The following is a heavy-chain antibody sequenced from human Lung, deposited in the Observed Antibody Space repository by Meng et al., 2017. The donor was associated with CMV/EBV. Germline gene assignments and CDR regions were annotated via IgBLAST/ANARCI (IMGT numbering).Heavy chain of an antibody. CDR1: GFPFTHYA. CDR2: INNSGVGT. J-gene: IGHJ2*01. V-gene: IGHV3-23*01. CDR3: AREILTASYFFDL. Sequence: AASGFPFTHYAMTWVRQAPGKGLEWVSSINNSGVGTYYADAVKGRFTISRDNSKNTLDLQMNSLRVEDSAIYYCAREILTASYFFDLWGRGTLVTVSS. D-gene: IGHD3-9*01.